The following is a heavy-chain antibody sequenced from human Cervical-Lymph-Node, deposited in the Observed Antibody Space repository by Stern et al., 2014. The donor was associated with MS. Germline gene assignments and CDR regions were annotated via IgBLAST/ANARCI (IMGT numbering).Heavy chain of an antibody. J-gene: IGHJ1*01. CDR1: GGSINNNAYY. Sequence: VQLVESGPRLVTPSETLSLTCSVSGGSINNNAYYWGWIRQPPGKGLEWIGSVLYSGSSYYIRSLKSRATFSMASSKTQFSLRLVSVTAADTAVYYCAKIHRAFANQGHWGQGVLVSVSS. CDR2: VLYSGSS. V-gene: IGHV4-39*01. D-gene: IGHD3-16*01. CDR3: AKIHRAFANQGH.